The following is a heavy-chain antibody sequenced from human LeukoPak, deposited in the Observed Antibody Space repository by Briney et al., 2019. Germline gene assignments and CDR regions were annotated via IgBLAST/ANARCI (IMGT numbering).Heavy chain of an antibody. J-gene: IGHJ4*02. CDR1: GFTFSSYD. CDR3: ARGSPGPACFYFDY. Sequence: PGGSLRLSCAASGFTFSSYDMHWVRQATGKGLEWVSAIGTAGDTYYPGSVKGRFTISRENAKNSLYLQMNSPRAGDTAVYYCARGSPGPACFYFDYWGQGTLVTVSS. V-gene: IGHV3-13*01. CDR2: IGTAGDT.